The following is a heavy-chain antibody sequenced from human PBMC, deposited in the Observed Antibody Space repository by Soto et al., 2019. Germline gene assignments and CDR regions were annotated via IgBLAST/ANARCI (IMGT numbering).Heavy chain of an antibody. Sequence: SVKVSCKASGGTFSSYAISWVRQAPGQGLEWMGGIIPIFGTANYAQKFQGRVTITADESTSTAYMELSSLRSEDTAVHYCRQALADSSGWPRIDYWGQGTLVTVSS. CDR1: GGTFSSYA. J-gene: IGHJ4*02. CDR3: RQALADSSGWPRIDY. D-gene: IGHD6-19*01. CDR2: IIPIFGTA. V-gene: IGHV1-69*13.